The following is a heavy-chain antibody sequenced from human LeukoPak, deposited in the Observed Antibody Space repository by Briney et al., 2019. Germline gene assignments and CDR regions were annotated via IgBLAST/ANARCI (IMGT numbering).Heavy chain of an antibody. CDR1: GYNFSGHY. D-gene: IGHD1-26*01. J-gene: IGHJ1*01. CDR3: ASPPLSSAMYYAH. CDR2: IEPSNGDT. Sequence: GSSVKVSCKASGYNFSGHYMHWVRQAPGQGPEWMGWIEPSNGDTKYAQNFQGRVTMTRDTSISTAYMELSSLRSDDTAVYYCASPPLSSAMYYAHWGQGTLVTVSS. V-gene: IGHV1-2*02.